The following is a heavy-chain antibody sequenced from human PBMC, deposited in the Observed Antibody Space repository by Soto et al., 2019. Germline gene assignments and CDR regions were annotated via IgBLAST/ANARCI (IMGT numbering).Heavy chain of an antibody. CDR3: AKTTGRVYSGYAAADY. CDR2: IYSGGST. V-gene: IGHV3-53*01. CDR1: GVTVSTSY. Sequence: PWGPLRLSCAASGVTVSTSYMSWVRQAPGKGLGWVSIIYSGGSTYYADSVKGRFTISRDNSKNTLYLQMNSLRAEDTAVYYCAKTTGRVYSGYAAADYWGQGTLVTVSS. J-gene: IGHJ4*02. D-gene: IGHD5-12*01.